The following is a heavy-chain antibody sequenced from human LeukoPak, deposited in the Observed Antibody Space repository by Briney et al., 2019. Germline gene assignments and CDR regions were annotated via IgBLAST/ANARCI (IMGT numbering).Heavy chain of an antibody. CDR1: GYSISSGYY. V-gene: IGHV4-38-2*02. Sequence: PSETLSLTCTVSGYSISSGYYWGWIRQPPGKGLEWIGSIYDSGSTYYNPSLKSRVTISVDTSKNQFSLKLSSVTAADTAVYYCARGSDSRNTFFYFDSWGQGTHVTVSS. J-gene: IGHJ4*02. CDR2: IYDSGST. CDR3: ARGSDSRNTFFYFDS. D-gene: IGHD1-26*01.